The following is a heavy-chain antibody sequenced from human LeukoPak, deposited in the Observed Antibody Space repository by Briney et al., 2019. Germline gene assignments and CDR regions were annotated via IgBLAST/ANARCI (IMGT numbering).Heavy chain of an antibody. D-gene: IGHD3-10*01. CDR1: GGSISSGSYY. CDR2: IYTSGST. CDR3: ARHSRPPNPYGSGSYRGPFDY. Sequence: SETLSLTCTVSGGSISSGSYYWSWIRQPAGKGLESIGRIYTSGSTNYNPSLKSRVTISVDTSKNQFSLKLSSVTAADTAVYYCARHSRPPNPYGSGSYRGPFDYWGQGTLVTVSS. V-gene: IGHV4-61*02. J-gene: IGHJ4*02.